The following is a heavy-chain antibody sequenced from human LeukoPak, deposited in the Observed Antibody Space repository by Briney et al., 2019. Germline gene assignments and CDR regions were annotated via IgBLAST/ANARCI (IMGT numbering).Heavy chain of an antibody. Sequence: SETLSLTCTVSGASIIGPKWWNWVRLSPGKGMEWIGEIFHSGSTHYNPSLKSRVTISVDTSKNQFSLKLSSVTAADTAVYYCARHVSAARGVDYWGQGTLVTVSS. CDR3: ARHVSAARGVDY. CDR2: IFHSGST. J-gene: IGHJ4*02. CDR1: GASIIGPKW. D-gene: IGHD6-13*01. V-gene: IGHV4-4*02.